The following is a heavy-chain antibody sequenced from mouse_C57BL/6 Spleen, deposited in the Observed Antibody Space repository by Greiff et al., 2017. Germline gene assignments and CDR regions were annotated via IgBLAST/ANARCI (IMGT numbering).Heavy chain of an antibody. D-gene: IGHD2-3*01. Sequence: VQRVESGPGLVAPSQSLSITCTVSGFSLTSYAISWVRQPPGKGLEWLGVIWTGGGTNYNSALKSRLSISKDNSKSQVFLKMNSLQTDDTARYYCARNFRPPDGYYAMDYWGQGTSVTVSS. J-gene: IGHJ4*01. CDR1: GFSLTSYA. CDR3: ARNFRPPDGYYAMDY. V-gene: IGHV2-9-1*01. CDR2: IWTGGGT.